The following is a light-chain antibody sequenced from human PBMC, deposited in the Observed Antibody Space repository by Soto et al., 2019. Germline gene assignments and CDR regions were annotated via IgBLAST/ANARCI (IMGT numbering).Light chain of an antibody. CDR3: QQYGSSRP. V-gene: IGKV3-20*01. Sequence: EIVLTQSPGTLSLSPGERATLSCRASQSVSSSYLAWYQQKPGQAPRLLIYGASSRATGIPDRFSGSGSGTDFTLTISRLEPEDFAAYYCQQYGSSRPFGQGTKV. CDR1: QSVSSSY. J-gene: IGKJ1*01. CDR2: GAS.